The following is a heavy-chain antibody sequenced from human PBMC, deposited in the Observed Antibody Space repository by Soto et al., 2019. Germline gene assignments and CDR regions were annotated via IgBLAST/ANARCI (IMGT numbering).Heavy chain of an antibody. CDR2: ISFDGDNH. J-gene: IGHJ4*02. CDR1: GIFFTSHA. Sequence: QVHLVESGGGVVQPGQSLRLSCAASGIFFTSHALHWVRQVPGKGLEWVAVISFDGDNHYYADSVKGRFTISRDNSKNTLYLQMNSLRTEDTAVYYCARDKHAGRVRSYDSSGYLDYWGQGTWVTVSS. CDR3: ARDKHAGRVRSYDSSGYLDY. D-gene: IGHD3-22*01. V-gene: IGHV3-30-3*01.